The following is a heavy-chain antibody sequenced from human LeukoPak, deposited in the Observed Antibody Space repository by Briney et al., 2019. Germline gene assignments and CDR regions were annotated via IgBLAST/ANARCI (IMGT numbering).Heavy chain of an antibody. J-gene: IGHJ4*02. CDR2: FDPDDGET. V-gene: IGHV1-24*01. D-gene: IGHD1-26*01. CDR1: GYTLTELP. CDR3: ATGTSGSYYVGIVRPIDY. Sequence: ASVKVSCKVSGYTLTELPIHWVRHAPGKGLEWMGGFDPDDGETVYAQMFQGRVTMTEDTSSDTASMELSSLRSEDTAVYYCATGTSGSYYVGIVRPIDYWGQGTLVTVSS.